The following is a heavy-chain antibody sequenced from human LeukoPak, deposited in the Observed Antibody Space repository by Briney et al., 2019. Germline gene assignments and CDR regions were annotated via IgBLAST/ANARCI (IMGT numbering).Heavy chain of an antibody. CDR1: GVSISSSSNC. D-gene: IGHD2-2*01. CDR2: IYYSGST. Sequence: SGTLCLTCTVSGVSISSSSNCWGCIRQPPGKGLEWIVYIYYSGSTNYNPSLKSRVTISVDTSKNQLSLKLSSVTGADTAVYYCARGGDIVVLPAANWFDHWGQGTLVTVSS. V-gene: IGHV4-61*05. J-gene: IGHJ5*02. CDR3: ARGGDIVVLPAANWFDH.